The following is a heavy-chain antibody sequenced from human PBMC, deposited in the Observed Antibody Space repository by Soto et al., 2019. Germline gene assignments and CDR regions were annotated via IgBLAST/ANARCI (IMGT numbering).Heavy chain of an antibody. D-gene: IGHD3-10*01. Sequence: SETLSLTCTVSGGSISSYYWSWIRQPPGKGLEWIGYIYYSGSTNYNPSLKSRVTISVDTSKNQFSRKLSSVTAADTAVYYCARHGPLTYYYGSGSYYFDYWGQGTLVTVSS. V-gene: IGHV4-59*08. J-gene: IGHJ4*02. CDR1: GGSISSYY. CDR3: ARHGPLTYYYGSGSYYFDY. CDR2: IYYSGST.